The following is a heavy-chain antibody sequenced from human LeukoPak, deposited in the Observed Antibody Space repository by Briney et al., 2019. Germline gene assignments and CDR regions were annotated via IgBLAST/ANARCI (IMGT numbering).Heavy chain of an antibody. Sequence: KPSETLSLTCTVSGRSISSSSYYWAWIRQPPGKGLEWIGEIKHSGSTNYNPSLKSRVTISIDTSKNQFSLKLSSVTAADTAVYYCAKGGDYDWGRREVSFDYWGQGTLVTVSS. CDR2: IKHSGST. CDR3: AKGGDYDWGRREVSFDY. CDR1: GRSISSSSYY. J-gene: IGHJ4*02. D-gene: IGHD3-16*01. V-gene: IGHV4-39*07.